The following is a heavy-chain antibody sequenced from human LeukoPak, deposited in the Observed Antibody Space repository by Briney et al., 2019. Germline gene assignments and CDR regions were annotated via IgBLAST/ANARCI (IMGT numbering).Heavy chain of an antibody. V-gene: IGHV3-64*05. CDR2: ISSNGGST. CDR3: VRGGNHLALDY. D-gene: IGHD1-14*01. Sequence: GGSLRLSCSASGFTFSSNAMHWVRQAPGKGLECVSAISSNGGSTYYAASVKGRFTISRDNSKKTLYVQMSSLRSEDTAVYYCVRGGNHLALDYWGQGTLVTVSS. CDR1: GFTFSSNA. J-gene: IGHJ4*02.